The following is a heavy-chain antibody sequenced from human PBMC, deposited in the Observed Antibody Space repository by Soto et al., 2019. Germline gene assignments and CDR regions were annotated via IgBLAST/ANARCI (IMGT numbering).Heavy chain of an antibody. CDR2: IKSKTDGGTT. CDR1: GFTFSNAW. D-gene: IGHD3-3*01. CDR3: TTDGITIFGVVIGKPDY. Sequence: GGSLSLSCAASGFTFSNAWMNWVRQAPGKGLEWVGRIKSKTDGGTTDYAAPVKGRFTISRDDSKNTLYLQMNSLKTEDTAVYYCTTDGITIFGVVIGKPDYWGQGTLVTVSS. V-gene: IGHV3-15*07. J-gene: IGHJ4*02.